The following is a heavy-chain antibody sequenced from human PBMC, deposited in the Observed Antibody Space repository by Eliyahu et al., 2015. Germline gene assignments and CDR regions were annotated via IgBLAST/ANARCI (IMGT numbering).Heavy chain of an antibody. CDR1: GGSISSSSYY. CDR3: ASQYSGKPYYYYGMDV. V-gene: IGHV4-39*01. J-gene: IGHJ6*02. Sequence: QLQLQESGPGLVKPSETLSLTCTVSGGSISSSSYYWGWIRQPPGKGLEWIGRIYYSGSTYYNPSLKSRVTISVDTSKNQFSLKLSSVTAADTAVYYCASQYSGKPYYYYGMDVWGQGTTVTVSS. CDR2: IYYSGST. D-gene: IGHD1-26*01.